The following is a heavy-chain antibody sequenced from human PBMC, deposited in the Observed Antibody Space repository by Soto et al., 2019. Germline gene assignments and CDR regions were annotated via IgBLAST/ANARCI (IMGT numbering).Heavy chain of an antibody. CDR2: INTNSYYI. D-gene: IGHD4-17*01. Sequence: EVQLVESGGGLVKPGGSLRLSCAAFGFTFSDYAMSWVRQAPGKGLEWVSSINTNSYYIYYGDSVKGRFTTSRDNAQNSLYLQMNSLRVEDTAGYYCGRRGTAVGVTGPSDYWGQGTLVIVSS. J-gene: IGHJ4*02. V-gene: IGHV3-21*01. CDR3: GRRGTAVGVTGPSDY. CDR1: GFTFSDYA.